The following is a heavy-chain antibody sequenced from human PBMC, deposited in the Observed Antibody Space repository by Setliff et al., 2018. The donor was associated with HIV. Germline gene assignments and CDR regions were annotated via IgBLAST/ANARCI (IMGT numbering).Heavy chain of an antibody. CDR1: GFAFSSYW. CDR2: INSDGSGT. Sequence: PGGSLRLSCAASGFAFSSYWMHWVRQTPGKGLVWVSRINSDGSGTSYADSVKGRFTISRDNAKNTLYLQMNSLRAEDTAVYYCARMWSYYDFWSGYYYWGQGTMVTVSS. D-gene: IGHD3-3*01. CDR3: ARMWSYYDFWSGYYY. V-gene: IGHV3-74*01. J-gene: IGHJ3*01.